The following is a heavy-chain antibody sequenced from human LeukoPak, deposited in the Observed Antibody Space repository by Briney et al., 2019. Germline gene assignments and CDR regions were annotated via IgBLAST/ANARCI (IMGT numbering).Heavy chain of an antibody. CDR1: GFTFSSYW. V-gene: IGHV3-7*01. Sequence: TGGSLRLSCAASGFTFSSYWMSWVRQAPGKGLECVANIKEDGSEEYYVDSVKGRFSISRDNAKNSLYLQMNSLRAEDTAVYYCAKGWDSGPHFGSWGQGTLVTVSS. J-gene: IGHJ4*02. D-gene: IGHD1-26*01. CDR2: IKEDGSEE. CDR3: AKGWDSGPHFGS.